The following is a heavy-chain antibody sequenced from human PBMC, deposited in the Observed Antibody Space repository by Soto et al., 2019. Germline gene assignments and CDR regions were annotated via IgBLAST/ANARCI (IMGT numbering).Heavy chain of an antibody. Sequence: ASVKVSCKASGYTFTSSGISWVRQAAGQGLEWMGWISAYNGNTNYAQKLPGRVTMTTDTSTSTAYMGLRSLRSDDTAVHYCARDHGDVWRGYYPLYSGMDGWGQGTTVTVSS. J-gene: IGHJ6*02. D-gene: IGHD3-3*01. CDR3: ARDHGDVWRGYYPLYSGMDG. CDR1: GYTFTSSG. V-gene: IGHV1-18*01. CDR2: ISAYNGNT.